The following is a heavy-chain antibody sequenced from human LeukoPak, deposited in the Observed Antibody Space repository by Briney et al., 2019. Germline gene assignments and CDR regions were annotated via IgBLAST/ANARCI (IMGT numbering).Heavy chain of an antibody. CDR3: AREHTGSGTDY. CDR2: ISGSGGST. Sequence: GGTLRLSCAASGFTFSSYGMSWVRQAPGKGLEWVSAISGSGGSTYYADSVKGRFTISRDNSKNTLYLQMNSLRAEDTAVYYCAREHTGSGTDYWGQGTLVTVSS. J-gene: IGHJ4*02. CDR1: GFTFSSYG. D-gene: IGHD3-10*01. V-gene: IGHV3-23*01.